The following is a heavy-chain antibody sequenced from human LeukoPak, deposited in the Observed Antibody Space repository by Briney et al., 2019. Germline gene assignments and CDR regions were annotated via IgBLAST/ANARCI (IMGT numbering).Heavy chain of an antibody. CDR1: GHSMRSYY. V-gene: IGHV4-59*01. CDR2: IYHRGST. D-gene: IGHD6-13*01. CDR3: ATGYSSTWYSFDY. Sequence: SETLSLTCTLSGHSMRSYYGSWIRHPAEGGLEWIGYIYHRGSTNYNTCLKARFTRPADSSKDQFSLRVAAVTAADRPVYYCATGYSSTWYSFDYWGQGTLVTVSS. J-gene: IGHJ4*02.